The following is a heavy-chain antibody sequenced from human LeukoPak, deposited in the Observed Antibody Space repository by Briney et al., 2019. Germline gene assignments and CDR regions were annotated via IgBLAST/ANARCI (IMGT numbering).Heavy chain of an antibody. Sequence: GGSLRLSCAASGFTFSNAWMSWVRQAPGKGLEWVGRIKSKTGGGTTDYAAPVKGRFTISRDDSKNVLYLQMNSLKTEDTAVYYCTRSGYPFDYWGQGTLVTVSS. J-gene: IGHJ4*02. CDR3: TRSGYPFDY. CDR2: IKSKTGGGTT. D-gene: IGHD5-12*01. CDR1: GFTFSNAW. V-gene: IGHV3-15*01.